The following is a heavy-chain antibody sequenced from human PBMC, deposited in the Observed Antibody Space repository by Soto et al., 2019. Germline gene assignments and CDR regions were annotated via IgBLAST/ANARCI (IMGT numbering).Heavy chain of an antibody. J-gene: IGHJ3*02. D-gene: IGHD4-17*01. CDR3: AKEYLNYGDLDDAFDI. Sequence: GGSLRLSCAASGFTFSSYAMSWVRQAPGKGLEWVSAISGSGGSTYYVDSVKGRFTISRDNSKNTLYLQMNSLRAEDTAVYYCAKEYLNYGDLDDAFDIWGQGTMVTVSS. CDR2: ISGSGGST. V-gene: IGHV3-23*01. CDR1: GFTFSSYA.